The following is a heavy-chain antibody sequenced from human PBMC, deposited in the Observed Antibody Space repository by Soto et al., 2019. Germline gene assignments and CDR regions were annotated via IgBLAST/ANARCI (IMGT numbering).Heavy chain of an antibody. Sequence: GGSLRLSCVVSGFTLSNFAMSWVRQAPGQGLEWVSTLTGSSGVTYYADSVTGRFAISRDNSRNTLSLQMNSLTAEDTAVDYCATAGATYGLLTHDYWGQGTRVTVSS. CDR3: ATAGATYGLLTHDY. D-gene: IGHD3-10*01. V-gene: IGHV3-23*01. CDR1: GFTLSNFA. CDR2: LTGSSGVT. J-gene: IGHJ4*02.